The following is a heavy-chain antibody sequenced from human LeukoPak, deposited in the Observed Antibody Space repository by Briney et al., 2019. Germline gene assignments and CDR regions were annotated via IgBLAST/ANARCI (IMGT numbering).Heavy chain of an antibody. J-gene: IGHJ4*02. CDR1: GFTFRSYR. Sequence: GGSLRLSCAASGFTFRSYRMGWVRLAPGKGLEWVANIKQNGSEKYYVDSVKGRFTISRDNAKNSLYLQMNSLRAEDTAVYYCARDYGGNWPHSAYWGQGTLVTVFS. CDR3: ARDYGGNWPHSAY. V-gene: IGHV3-7*01. CDR2: IKQNGSEK. D-gene: IGHD4-23*01.